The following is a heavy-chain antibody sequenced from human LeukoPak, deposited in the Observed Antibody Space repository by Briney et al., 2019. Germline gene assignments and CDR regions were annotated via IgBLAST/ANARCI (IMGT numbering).Heavy chain of an antibody. CDR2: SYHTGNT. CDR1: GDSISSSSYF. Sequence: SETLSLTCGVSGDSISSSSYFWGWIRQSPGQGLEWIGTSYHTGNTYYNPSLKSRVTISLDTSSNQFSLRLISVIVADTAVYYCARMRSYWYFDLWGRGTLVAVSS. CDR3: ARMRSYWYFDL. J-gene: IGHJ2*01. V-gene: IGHV4-39*01.